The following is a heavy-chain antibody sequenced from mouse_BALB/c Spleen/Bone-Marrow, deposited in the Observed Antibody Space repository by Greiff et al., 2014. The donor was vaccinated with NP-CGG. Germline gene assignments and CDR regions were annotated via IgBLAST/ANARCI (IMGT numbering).Heavy chain of an antibody. J-gene: IGHJ2*02. CDR1: GFTFSRYA. V-gene: IGHV5-9-4*01. CDR3: ARVLYSEVYFDY. CDR2: ISSGGSYT. D-gene: IGHD1-2*01. Sequence: DVQLVESGGGLVQPGGSLKVSCVASGFTFSRYAMSWDRQSPEKRLEWVAEISSGGSYTYYPDTVTGRFTISRYNAKNTLALKMSSLTSEDTAMYYCARVLYSEVYFDYWGHGTSLTVSS.